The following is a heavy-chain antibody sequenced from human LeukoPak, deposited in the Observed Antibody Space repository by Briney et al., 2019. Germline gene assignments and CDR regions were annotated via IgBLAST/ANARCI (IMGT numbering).Heavy chain of an antibody. Sequence: AASVKVSCKASGGTFSSYAISWVRQAPGQGLEWMGGIIPIFGTANYAQKFQGRVTITADESTSTAYMELSSLRSEDTAVYYCARGGYGPPSWYFDLWGRGTLVTVSS. CDR2: IIPIFGTA. V-gene: IGHV1-69*13. CDR3: ARGGYGPPSWYFDL. J-gene: IGHJ2*01. D-gene: IGHD2-15*01. CDR1: GGTFSSYA.